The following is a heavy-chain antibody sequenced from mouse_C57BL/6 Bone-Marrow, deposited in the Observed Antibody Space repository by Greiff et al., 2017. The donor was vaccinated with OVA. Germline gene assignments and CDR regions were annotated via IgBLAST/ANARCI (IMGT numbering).Heavy chain of an antibody. D-gene: IGHD2-2*01. CDR1: GFTSSSYG. CDR2: ISSGGSYT. CDR3: ARHEGLRLGLCWYFDV. Sequence: VHLVESGGDLVKPGGSLKLSCAASGFTSSSYGMSWVRQTPDKRLEWFVTISSGGSYTYYPDSVKGRFTISRDNAKNTLYLQMSSLKSEDTAMYFCARHEGLRLGLCWYFDVWGTGTTVTVSS. V-gene: IGHV5-6*01. J-gene: IGHJ1*03.